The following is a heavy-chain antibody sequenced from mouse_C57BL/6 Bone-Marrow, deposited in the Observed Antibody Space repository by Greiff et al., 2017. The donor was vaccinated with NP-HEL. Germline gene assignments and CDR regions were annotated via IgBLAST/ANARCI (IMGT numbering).Heavy chain of an antibody. Sequence: EVMLVESGEGLVKPGGSLKLSCAASGFTFSSSAMSWVRQTPEKRLEWVAYISSGGDYIYYADTVKGRFTISRDNARNTLYLQMSSLKSEDTAMYYCTREPLGFDYWGQGTTLTVSS. CDR3: TREPLGFDY. D-gene: IGHD6-1*01. CDR1: GFTFSSSA. V-gene: IGHV5-9-1*02. J-gene: IGHJ2*01. CDR2: ISSGGDYI.